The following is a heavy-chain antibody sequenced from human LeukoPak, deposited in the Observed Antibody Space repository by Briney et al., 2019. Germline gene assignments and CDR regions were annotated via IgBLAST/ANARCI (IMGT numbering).Heavy chain of an antibody. Sequence: SETLSLTCTVSDCSVSSSSYYWSWIRQPPGKGLEWIGYIYYSGSTNYNPSLKSRVTISLDMFKNQLSLKLSSVTAADMAVYYCARRTGSTGYNFYYYGMEVWGQGTTVTVSS. CDR3: ARRTGSTGYNFYYYGMEV. CDR1: DCSVSSSSYY. V-gene: IGHV4-61*01. D-gene: IGHD1-7*01. J-gene: IGHJ6*02. CDR2: IYYSGST.